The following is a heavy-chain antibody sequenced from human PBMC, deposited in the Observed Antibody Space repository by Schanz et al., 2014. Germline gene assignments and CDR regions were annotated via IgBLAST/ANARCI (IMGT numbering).Heavy chain of an antibody. CDR3: AKAGSGWSTAGYYY. CDR2: LSGDGGTT. J-gene: IGHJ4*02. Sequence: VFLAESGGGVVQPGRSLRLSCAASGFTFSQYGMHWVRQAPGKGLQWVSSLSGDGGTTHYADSVKGRFSISRENSKSILYLQMNSLRAEDTAVYYCAKAGSGWSTAGYYYWGQGTLVTVSS. V-gene: IGHV3-23*04. D-gene: IGHD6-19*01. CDR1: GFTFSQYG.